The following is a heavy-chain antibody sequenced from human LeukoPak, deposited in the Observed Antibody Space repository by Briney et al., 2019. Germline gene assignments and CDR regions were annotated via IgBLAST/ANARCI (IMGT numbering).Heavy chain of an antibody. V-gene: IGHV3-23*01. CDR1: GFSSASYE. D-gene: IGHD3-10*01. Sequence: PGGSLRLSCAASGFSSASYEMNWVRQAPGEGLEWVASISAGGLNTYYADAVEGRFSISRDNSKDTVFLQMNSLRAEDTALYYCAKYSTSIIRGAFDFWGQGTMVTVSS. CDR3: AKYSTSIIRGAFDF. CDR2: ISAGGLNT. J-gene: IGHJ3*01.